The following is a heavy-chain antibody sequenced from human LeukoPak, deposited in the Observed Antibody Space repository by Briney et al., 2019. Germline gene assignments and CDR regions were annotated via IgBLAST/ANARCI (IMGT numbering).Heavy chain of an antibody. CDR3: ARDYYGSGSYYYFDY. Sequence: GGSLRLSCAASGSTFSSYGMHWVRQAPGKGLEWVAVIWFDGSNKYYADSVKGRFTISRDNSKNTLYLQMNSLRAEDTAVYYCARDYYGSGSYYYFDYWGQGTLVTVSS. J-gene: IGHJ4*02. CDR2: IWFDGSNK. V-gene: IGHV3-33*01. D-gene: IGHD3-10*01. CDR1: GSTFSSYG.